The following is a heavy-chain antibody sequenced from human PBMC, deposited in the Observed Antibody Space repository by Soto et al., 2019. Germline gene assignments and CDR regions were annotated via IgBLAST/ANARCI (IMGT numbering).Heavy chain of an antibody. CDR1: GYSISSGYY. CDR3: ERGYQYYYYGMDV. V-gene: IGHV4-38-2*01. D-gene: IGHD3-16*02. CDR2: IYHSGST. J-gene: IGHJ6*02. Sequence: SETLSLTCAVSGYSISSGYYWGWIRQPPGKGLGWIGSIYHSGSTYYNPSLKSRATISVDTSKNQFSLKLSSVTAADTAVYYCERGYQYYYYGMDVWGQGTTVTVSS.